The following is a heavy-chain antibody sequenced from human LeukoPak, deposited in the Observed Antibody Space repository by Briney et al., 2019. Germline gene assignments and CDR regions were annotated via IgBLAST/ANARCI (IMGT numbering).Heavy chain of an antibody. J-gene: IGHJ6*03. CDR3: ASGIAAADNYYYYYMDV. D-gene: IGHD6-13*01. V-gene: IGHV1-2*02. CDR1: GYTFTGYY. CDR2: INPNSGGT. Sequence: ASVKVSCKASGYTFTGYYMHWVRQAPGQGLEWMGWINPNSGGTNYAQKFQGRVTMTRDTSISTAYMELSRLRSDDTAVYHCASGIAAADNYYYYYMDVWGKGTTVTVSS.